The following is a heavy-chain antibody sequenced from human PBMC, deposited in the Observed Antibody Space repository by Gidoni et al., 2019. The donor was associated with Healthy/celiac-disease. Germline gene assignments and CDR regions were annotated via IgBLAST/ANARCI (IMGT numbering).Heavy chain of an antibody. D-gene: IGHD1-26*01. J-gene: IGHJ3*01. CDR1: GGSISSYY. Sequence: QVQLQESGPGLGKPSETRARTCTGSGGSISSYYWSWLRQPPGQVLVWFGYISYSGSTHYNPPLTTSVTISADTPTTQFSLMLSSVTAAATSVYACVELGAPDAFDFWGQGTMVTVSS. CDR2: ISYSGST. CDR3: VELGAPDAFDF. V-gene: IGHV4-59*01.